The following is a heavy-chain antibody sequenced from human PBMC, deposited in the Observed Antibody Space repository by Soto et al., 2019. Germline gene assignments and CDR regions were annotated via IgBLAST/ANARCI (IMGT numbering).Heavy chain of an antibody. CDR1: GGTFSSYA. Sequence: QVQLVQSGAEVKKPGSSVKVSCKASGGTFSSYAISWVRQAPGQGLEWVGGIIPISGTANYAQKFQGRVTTTADESTSTAYMELSSLRSEDTAVYYCARAQGSSTSLEIYYYYYYGMDVCGQGTTVTVSS. V-gene: IGHV1-69*01. CDR2: IIPISGTA. J-gene: IGHJ6*01. D-gene: IGHD2-2*01. CDR3: ARAQGSSTSLEIYYYYYYGMDV.